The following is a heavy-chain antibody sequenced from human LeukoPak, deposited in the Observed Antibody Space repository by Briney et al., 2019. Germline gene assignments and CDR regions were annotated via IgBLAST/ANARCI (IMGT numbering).Heavy chain of an antibody. J-gene: IGHJ6*02. CDR2: IIPIFGTA. CDR3: ASGNLKYYYDSSGYHHYYYYGMDV. CDR1: GGTFSSYA. D-gene: IGHD3-22*01. Sequence: ASVKVSCKASGGTFSSYAISWVRQAPGQGLEWMGGIIPIFGTANYAQKFQGRVTITADESTSTAYMELSSLRSEDTAVYYCASGNLKYYYDSSGYHHYYYYGMDVWGQGTTVTVSS. V-gene: IGHV1-69*13.